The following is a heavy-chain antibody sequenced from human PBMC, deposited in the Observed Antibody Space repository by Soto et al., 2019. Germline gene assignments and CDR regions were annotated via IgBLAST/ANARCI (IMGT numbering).Heavy chain of an antibody. D-gene: IGHD6-13*01. V-gene: IGHV4-38-2*01. CDR2: IYHSGST. Sequence: SETLSLTCAVSGYSISSGYYWGWIRQPPGKGLEWIRSIYHSGSTYYNPSLKSRVTISVDTSKNQFSLKLSSVTAADTAVYYCARRLSYSSSWYFYDYWGQGTLVTVSS. J-gene: IGHJ4*02. CDR3: ARRLSYSSSWYFYDY. CDR1: GYSISSGYY.